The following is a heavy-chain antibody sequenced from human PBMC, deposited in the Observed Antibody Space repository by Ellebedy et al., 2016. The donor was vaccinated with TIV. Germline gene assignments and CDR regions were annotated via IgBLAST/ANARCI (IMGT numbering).Heavy chain of an antibody. D-gene: IGHD6-13*01. J-gene: IGHJ4*02. CDR1: GGSISSGGYS. CDR3: ARGRSAAGGFDY. V-gene: IGHV4-30-2*01. CDR2: IYHSGST. Sequence: SETLSLXXAVSGGSISSGGYSWSWIRQPPGKGLEWIGYIYHSGSTYYNPSLKSRVTISVDTSKNQFSLKLSSVTAADTAVYYCARGRSAAGGFDYWGQGTLVTVSS.